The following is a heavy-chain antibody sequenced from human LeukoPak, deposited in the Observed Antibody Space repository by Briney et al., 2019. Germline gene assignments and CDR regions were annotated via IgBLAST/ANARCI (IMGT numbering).Heavy chain of an antibody. J-gene: IGHJ3*02. CDR3: ARVSPSDAFDI. CDR2: MNPNSGNT. D-gene: IGHD2-2*01. V-gene: IGHV1-8*01. Sequence: ASVKVSCKASGYTFTSYDINWARQATGQGLEWMGWMNPNSGNTGYAQKFQGRVTMTRDTSISTAYMELSSLRSEDTAVYYCARVSPSDAFDIWGQGTMVTVSS. CDR1: GYTFTSYD.